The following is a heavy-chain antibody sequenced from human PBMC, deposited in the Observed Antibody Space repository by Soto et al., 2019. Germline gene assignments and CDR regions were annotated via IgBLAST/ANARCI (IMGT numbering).Heavy chain of an antibody. CDR2: IKSKTDGGTT. CDR1: GFTFSNYG. J-gene: IGHJ4*02. CDR3: TTDPVTMIVVVPSSG. V-gene: IGHV3-15*07. Sequence: GGPLRLSCRASGFTFSNYGMHWVRQAPGKGLEWVGRIKSKTDGGTTDYAAPVKGRFTISRDDSKNTLYLQMNSLKTEDTAVYYCTTDPVTMIVVVPSSGWGQGTLVTVSS. D-gene: IGHD3-22*01.